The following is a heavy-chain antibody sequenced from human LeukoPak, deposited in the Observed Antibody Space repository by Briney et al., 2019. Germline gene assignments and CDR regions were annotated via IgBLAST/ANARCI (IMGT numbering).Heavy chain of an antibody. CDR1: GFTFSSYW. V-gene: IGHV3-7*01. D-gene: IGHD2-2*01. CDR3: ARDPSRYCSSTSCHDLDY. CDR2: IKQDGSEK. J-gene: IGHJ4*02. Sequence: GGSLRLSCAASGFTFSSYWMSWVRQAPGKGLEWVANIKQDGSEKYYVDSVKGRFTISRDNAKNSLYLQMNSLRAEDTAVYYCARDPSRYCSSTSCHDLDYWGQGTLVTVSS.